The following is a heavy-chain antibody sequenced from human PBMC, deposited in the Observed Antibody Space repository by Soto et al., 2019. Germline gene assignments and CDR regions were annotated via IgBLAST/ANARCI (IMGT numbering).Heavy chain of an antibody. V-gene: IGHV3-30-3*01. Sequence: PXGSLRLCSAGSRFTFNNYSMYWVRQAPGKGLDWVAVISYDGSHKDYAGAVKGRFTISRDNSKNTLNLQMNNLRAEDTAVYYCARPLEWFGDDAFDIWGPGTMVTVSS. J-gene: IGHJ3*02. CDR2: ISYDGSHK. CDR1: RFTFNNYS. D-gene: IGHD3-10*01. CDR3: ARPLEWFGDDAFDI.